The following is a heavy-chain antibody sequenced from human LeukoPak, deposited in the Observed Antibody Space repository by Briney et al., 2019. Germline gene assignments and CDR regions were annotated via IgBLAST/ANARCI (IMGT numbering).Heavy chain of an antibody. CDR2: IGTAGDT. J-gene: IGHJ4*02. Sequence: PGGSLRLSCAATGFTFSSYDMHWVRQATGKGLEWVSAIGTAGDTYYPGSVKGRFTISRDNSKNTLYLQMNSLRAEDTAVYYCAKEGPGTMVRGAFDYWGQGTLVTVSS. CDR1: GFTFSSYD. V-gene: IGHV3-13*01. CDR3: AKEGPGTMVRGAFDY. D-gene: IGHD3-10*01.